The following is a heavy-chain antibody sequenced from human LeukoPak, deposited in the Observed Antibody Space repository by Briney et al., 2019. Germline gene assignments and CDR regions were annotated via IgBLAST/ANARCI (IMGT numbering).Heavy chain of an antibody. CDR2: INHSGST. D-gene: IGHD5-24*01. CDR3: ASVEMATITDY. J-gene: IGHJ4*02. V-gene: IGHV4-34*01. Sequence: PSETLSLTCAVYGGSLSGYYWSWIRQPPGKGLEWIGEINHSGSTNYNPSLKSRVTISVDTSKNQFSLKLSSVTAADTAVYYCASVEMATITDYWGQGTLVTVSS. CDR1: GGSLSGYY.